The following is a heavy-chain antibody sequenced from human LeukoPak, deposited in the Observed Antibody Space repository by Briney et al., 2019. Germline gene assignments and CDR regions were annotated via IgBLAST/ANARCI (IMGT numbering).Heavy chain of an antibody. Sequence: GGSLRLSCAASGFTFSSYAMSWVRQAPGKGLEWVANIKQDGSEKYYVDSVKGRFTISRDNAKNSLYLQMDSLRAEDTAVYYCARGSSGYYYYYYGMDVWGQGTTVTVSS. CDR2: IKQDGSEK. J-gene: IGHJ6*02. CDR1: GFTFSSYA. V-gene: IGHV3-7*01. CDR3: ARGSSGYYYYYYGMDV. D-gene: IGHD3-22*01.